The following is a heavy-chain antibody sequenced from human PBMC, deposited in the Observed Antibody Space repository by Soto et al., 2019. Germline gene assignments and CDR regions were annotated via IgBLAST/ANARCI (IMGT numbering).Heavy chain of an antibody. CDR3: VQTRCGGDCLQSYSSHSYYGLDV. CDR2: VYWDDDK. CDR1: GLSLSTIGEG. Sequence: QITLKESGPTLVKPTQTLTLTCTFSGLSLSTIGEGVGWIRQPPGKALEWLALVYWDDDKRYSPSLKSRLTITXDXSXNXXVRTVTHMGPVDTATYYCVQTRCGGDCLQSYSSHSYYGLDVWGQGTTVTVSS. J-gene: IGHJ6*02. V-gene: IGHV2-5*02. D-gene: IGHD2-21*02.